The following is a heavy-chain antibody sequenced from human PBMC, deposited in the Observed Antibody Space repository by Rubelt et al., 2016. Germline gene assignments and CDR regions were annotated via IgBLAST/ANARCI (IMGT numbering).Heavy chain of an antibody. D-gene: IGHD6-6*01. V-gene: IGHV3-23*01. CDR1: GFTFTNYA. CDR2: VTSGGST. J-gene: IGHJ4*02. Sequence: EVQLLESGGGSVQPGGSLRLSCAASGFTFTNYAMSWVRQAPGKGLDWVAAVTSGGSTYYADSVKGRFTISRDNSKNTLFLQMNSLRAEDTALYYCAKDPEAYSASSPGDYWGQGTLVTISS. CDR3: AKDPEAYSASSPGDY.